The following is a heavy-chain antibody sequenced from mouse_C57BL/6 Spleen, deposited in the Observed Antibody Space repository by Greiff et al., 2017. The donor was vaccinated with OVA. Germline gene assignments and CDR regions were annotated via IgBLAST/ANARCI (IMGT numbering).Heavy chain of an antibody. CDR2: IDPSDSYT. V-gene: IGHV1-50*01. CDR1: GYTFTSYW. CDR3: AKGGGAGYFDY. J-gene: IGHJ2*01. D-gene: IGHD3-3*01. Sequence: QVQLQQPGAELVKPGASVKLSCKASGYTFTSYWMQWVKQRPGQGLEWIGEIDPSDSYTNYNQKFKGKATLTVDTSSSTAYMQLSSRTSEDAAVYYCAKGGGAGYFDYWGQGTTLTVSS.